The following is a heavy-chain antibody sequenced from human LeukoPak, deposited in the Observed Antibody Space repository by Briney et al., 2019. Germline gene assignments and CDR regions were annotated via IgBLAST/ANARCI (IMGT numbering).Heavy chain of an antibody. CDR2: IYSGGST. J-gene: IGHJ4*02. V-gene: IGHV3-53*01. D-gene: IGHD3-22*01. CDR1: GFTVSSNY. Sequence: PGGSLRLSCAASGFTVSSNYMSWVRQAPGKGLEWVSVIYSGGSTYYADSVKGRFTISRDNSKNTLYLQMNSLRAGDTAVYYCAKLLYYYDSSGYDYWGQGTLVTVSS. CDR3: AKLLYYYDSSGYDY.